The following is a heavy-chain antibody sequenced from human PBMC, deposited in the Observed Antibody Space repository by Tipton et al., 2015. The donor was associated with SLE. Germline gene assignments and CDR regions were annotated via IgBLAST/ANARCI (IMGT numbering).Heavy chain of an antibody. CDR1: GFTFSSYG. J-gene: IGHJ6*02. V-gene: IGHV3-30*02. Sequence: SLRLSCAASGFTFSSYGMHWVRQAPGKGLEWVAFIRYDGSNKYYADSVKGRFTISRDNSKNTLYLQMNSLRAEDTAVYYCAKDRDIVVVPAARSRGMDVWGQGTTVTVSS. CDR3: AKDRDIVVVPAARSRGMDV. D-gene: IGHD2-2*01. CDR2: IRYDGSNK.